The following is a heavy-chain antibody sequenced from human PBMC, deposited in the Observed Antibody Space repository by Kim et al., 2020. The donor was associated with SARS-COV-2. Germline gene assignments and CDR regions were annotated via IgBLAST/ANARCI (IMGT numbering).Heavy chain of an antibody. J-gene: IGHJ4*02. CDR1: GFTFSSYA. V-gene: IGHV3-64*03. CDR2: ISSNGGST. CDR3: VKDLVVVVAATRMDY. Sequence: GGSLRLSCSASGFTFSSYAMHWVRQAPGKGLEYVAAISSNGGSTYYADSVKGRFTISRDNSKNTLYLQMSSLRAEDTAVYYCVKDLVVVVAATRMDYWGQGTLVTVSS. D-gene: IGHD2-15*01.